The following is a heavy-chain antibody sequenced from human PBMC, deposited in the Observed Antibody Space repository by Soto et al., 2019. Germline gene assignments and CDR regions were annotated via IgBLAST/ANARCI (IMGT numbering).Heavy chain of an antibody. J-gene: IGHJ6*02. CDR1: GYSFTSYW. V-gene: IGHV5-10-1*01. Sequence: GESLKISCKGSGYSFTSYWISWVRQMPGKGLEWMGRIDPSDSYTNYSPSFQGHVTISADESISTAYLQWSSLKASDTAMYYCARTVTTSYYYYGMDVWGQGTTVTVSS. CDR2: IDPSDSYT. D-gene: IGHD4-4*01. CDR3: ARTVTTSYYYYGMDV.